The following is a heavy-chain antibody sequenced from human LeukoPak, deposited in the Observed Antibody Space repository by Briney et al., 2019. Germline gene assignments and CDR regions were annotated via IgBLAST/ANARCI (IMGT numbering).Heavy chain of an antibody. CDR1: GFTFSSYA. Sequence: GGSLRLSCATSGFTFSSYAMSWVRQAPGKGLEWVSGISDSGYSTYYADSVKGRFTISRDNSKNTLSLQMNSLRAEDTAVYYCAKLPGRAADYWGQGTLVTVSS. V-gene: IGHV3-23*01. CDR2: ISDSGYST. J-gene: IGHJ4*02. CDR3: AKLPGRAADY.